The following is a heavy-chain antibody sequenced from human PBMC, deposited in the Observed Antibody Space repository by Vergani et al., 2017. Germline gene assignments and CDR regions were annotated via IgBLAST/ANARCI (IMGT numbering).Heavy chain of an antibody. J-gene: IGHJ6*02. CDR2: ISAYNGNT. V-gene: IGHV1-18*01. CDR3: ARCYYDSSGYYYYYYYGMDV. D-gene: IGHD3-22*01. CDR1: GYTFTSYG. Sequence: QVQLVQSGAEVKKPGVSVKVSCKASGYTFTSYGISWVRQAPGQGLEWMGWISAYNGNTNYAQKLQGRVTMTTDTSTSTAYMELRSLRSDDTAVYYCARCYYDSSGYYYYYYYGMDVWGQGTTVTVSS.